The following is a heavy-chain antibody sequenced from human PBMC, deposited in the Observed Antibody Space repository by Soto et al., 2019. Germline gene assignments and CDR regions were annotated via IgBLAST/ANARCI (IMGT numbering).Heavy chain of an antibody. D-gene: IGHD3-10*01. J-gene: IGHJ4*02. V-gene: IGHV3-23*01. CDR1: GFTFSSYA. CDR2: ISGSGGST. Sequence: GGSLRLSCAASGFTFSSYAMSWVRQAPGKGLEWVSAISGSGGSTYYADSVKGRFTISRDNSKNTLYLQMNSLRAEDTAVYYCAKVPQPLWFGERKRVYYFDYWGQGTLVTVSS. CDR3: AKVPQPLWFGERKRVYYFDY.